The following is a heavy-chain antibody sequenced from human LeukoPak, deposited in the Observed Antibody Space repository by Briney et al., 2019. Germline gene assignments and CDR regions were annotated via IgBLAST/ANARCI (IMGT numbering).Heavy chain of an antibody. D-gene: IGHD1-26*01. V-gene: IGHV4-39*01. J-gene: IGHJ4*02. CDR2: IYYSGST. CDR3: ARLAYSGSHH. Sequence: KPSETLSLTCTVSGGSISSSSYYWGWLRQPPGKGLEWIGSIYYSGSTYYNPSLKGRVTISVDTSKNQFSLKLSSVTAADTAVYYCARLAYSGSHHWGQGTLVTVSS. CDR1: GGSISSSSYY.